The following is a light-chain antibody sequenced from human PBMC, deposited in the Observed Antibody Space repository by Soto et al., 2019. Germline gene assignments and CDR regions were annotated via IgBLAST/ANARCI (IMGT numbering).Light chain of an antibody. J-gene: IGKJ2*01. CDR3: QQYGRSGYT. Sequence: EIVLTQSPGTLSLSPGERATLSCRASQSGSSSYLAWYQQKPGQAPRLLIYGASSRATGIPDRFSGSGSGTDLPLTISRLEPEDFAVYYCQQYGRSGYTFGQGTKLEIK. CDR1: QSGSSSY. V-gene: IGKV3-20*01. CDR2: GAS.